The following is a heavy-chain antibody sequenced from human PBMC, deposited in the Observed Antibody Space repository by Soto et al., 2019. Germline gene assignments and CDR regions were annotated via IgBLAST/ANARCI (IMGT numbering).Heavy chain of an antibody. V-gene: IGHV4-34*01. J-gene: IGHJ6*03. Sequence: SETLSLTCAVYGGSFSGYYWSWIRQPPGKGLEWIGEINHSGSTNYNPSLKSRVTISVDTSKNQFSLKLSSVTAADTAVYYCARAGYYGSGSYRYYYYYYMDVWGKGTTVTVAS. CDR2: INHSGST. CDR3: ARAGYYGSGSYRYYYYYYMDV. D-gene: IGHD3-10*01. CDR1: GGSFSGYY.